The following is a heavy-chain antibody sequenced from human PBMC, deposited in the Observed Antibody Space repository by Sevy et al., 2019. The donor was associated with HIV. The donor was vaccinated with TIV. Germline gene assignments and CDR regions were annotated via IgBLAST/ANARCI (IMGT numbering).Heavy chain of an antibody. CDR1: GYTFTSYY. CDR2: INPSGGST. D-gene: IGHD6-6*01. V-gene: IGHV1-46*01. CDR3: ARRMAARPKPYYYYYYMDV. J-gene: IGHJ6*03. Sequence: ASVKVSCKASGYTFTSYYMHWVRQAPGQGLEWMGIINPSGGSTSYAQKFQGRVTMTRDTSTSTVYMELSSLRSEDMAVYYCARRMAARPKPYYYYYYMDVWGKGTTVTVSS.